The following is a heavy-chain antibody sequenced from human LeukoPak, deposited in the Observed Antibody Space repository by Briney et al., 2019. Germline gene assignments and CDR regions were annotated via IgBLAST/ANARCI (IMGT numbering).Heavy chain of an antibody. CDR1: GYTLTGHY. CDR2: INPNSGAT. CDR3: AREITPVGGSPLIWFDP. Sequence: ASVKVSCKASGYTLTGHYMHWVRQAPGQGLEWMGWINPNSGATKSAQKFQGRVTMTRDTSITTAYMELSRLRSDDTAVYYCAREITPVGGSPLIWFDPWGQGTLVTVSS. V-gene: IGHV1-2*02. J-gene: IGHJ5*02. D-gene: IGHD1-26*01.